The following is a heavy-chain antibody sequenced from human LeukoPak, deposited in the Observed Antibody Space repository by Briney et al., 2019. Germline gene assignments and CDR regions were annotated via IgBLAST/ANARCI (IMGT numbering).Heavy chain of an antibody. CDR3: ARRQAYTMRRNYYSYMDV. Sequence: GESLKISCKGSDYDFTNCWIGWVRQMPGKGLEWMGIIYPSDSDTRYSPSFQGQVTISADKSTNTAYLQWSSLKASDTAVYYCARRQAYTMRRNYYSYMDVWGSGTTVTVSS. CDR1: DYDFTNCW. D-gene: IGHD3-10*01. CDR2: IYPSDSDT. J-gene: IGHJ6*03. V-gene: IGHV5-51*01.